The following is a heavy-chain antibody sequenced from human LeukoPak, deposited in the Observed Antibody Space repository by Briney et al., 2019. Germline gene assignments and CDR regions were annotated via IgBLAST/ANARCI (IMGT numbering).Heavy chain of an antibody. Sequence: PGTSLRLSCAASGFTFSDYGFHWVRLAPGKGLEWVAVISYDGLRQHYADSVKGRFNISRDTSKHTVSLQMDRLGIEDTATYYCAHDARSYRSYKHGAFDFWGQGTRVTVSS. V-gene: IGHV3-30*18. CDR2: ISYDGLRQ. J-gene: IGHJ4*02. CDR3: AHDARSYRSYKHGAFDF. CDR1: GFTFSDYG. D-gene: IGHD3-16*02.